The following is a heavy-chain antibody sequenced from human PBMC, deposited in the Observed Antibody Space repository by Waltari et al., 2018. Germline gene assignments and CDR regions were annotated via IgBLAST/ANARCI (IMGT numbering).Heavy chain of an antibody. CDR2: INHSGST. J-gene: IGHJ4*02. V-gene: IGHV4-34*01. CDR3: ARRKTGYPY. Sequence: QVQLQQWGAGLLKPSETLSLTCAVYGGSFSGYYWSWIRQPPGKGQEWIGEINHSGSTNYNPSLKSRVTISVDTSKNQFSLKLSSVTAADTAMYYCARRKTGYPYWGQGTLVTVSS. CDR1: GGSFSGYY. D-gene: IGHD6-13*01.